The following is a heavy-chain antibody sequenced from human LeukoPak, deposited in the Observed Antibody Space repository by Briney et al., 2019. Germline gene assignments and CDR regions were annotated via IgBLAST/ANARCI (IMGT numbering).Heavy chain of an antibody. CDR1: GYTFTGYY. CDR3: ARVHYYGSGSYYSVWFSGGYWFDP. Sequence: GASVKVSCKASGYTFTGYYMHWVRQAPGQGLEWMGWINPNSGGTNYAQKFQGRVTMTRDTSISTAYMELRSLRSDDTAVYYCARVHYYGSGSYYSVWFSGGYWFDPWGQGTLVTVSS. D-gene: IGHD3-10*01. CDR2: INPNSGGT. V-gene: IGHV1-2*02. J-gene: IGHJ5*02.